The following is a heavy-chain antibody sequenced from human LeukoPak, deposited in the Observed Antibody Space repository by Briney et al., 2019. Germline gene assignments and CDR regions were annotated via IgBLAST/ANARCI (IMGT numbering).Heavy chain of an antibody. Sequence: ASVKVSCKVSGYTLTELSMHWVRQAPGKGLEWMGWMNPYSGGTNYAQKFQGRVTMTRDTSISTAYMELRRLSSDDTAIYYCARPYCNGGSCHDYFDYWGQGTLVSVSS. V-gene: IGHV1-2*02. CDR3: ARPYCNGGSCHDYFDY. J-gene: IGHJ4*02. D-gene: IGHD2-15*01. CDR1: GYTLTELS. CDR2: MNPYSGGT.